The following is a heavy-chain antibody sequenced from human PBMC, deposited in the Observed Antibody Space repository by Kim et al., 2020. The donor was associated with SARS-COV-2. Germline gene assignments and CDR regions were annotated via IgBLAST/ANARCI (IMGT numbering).Heavy chain of an antibody. Sequence: GGSLRLSCAASGFTFSSYWMSWVRQAPGKGLEWVANIKQDGSEKYYVDSVKGRFTISRDNAKNSLYLQMNSLRAEDTAVYYCARDRVLRYFDWLPYFDYWGQGTLVTVSS. CDR2: IKQDGSEK. V-gene: IGHV3-7*01. CDR3: ARDRVLRYFDWLPYFDY. D-gene: IGHD3-9*01. J-gene: IGHJ4*02. CDR1: GFTFSSYW.